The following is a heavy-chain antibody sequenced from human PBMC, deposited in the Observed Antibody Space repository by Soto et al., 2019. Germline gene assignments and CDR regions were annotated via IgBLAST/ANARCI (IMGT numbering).Heavy chain of an antibody. CDR3: ASKGGVGVVVPAAEFDY. V-gene: IGHV4-38-2*02. Sequence: SETLSLTCTVSGYSISSGYYWGWIRQPPGKGLEWIGSIYHSGSTYYNPSLKSRVTISVDTSKNQFSLKLSSVPAADTAVYYCASKGGVGVVVPAAEFDYWGQGTLVTVSS. CDR1: GYSISSGYY. CDR2: IYHSGST. J-gene: IGHJ4*02. D-gene: IGHD2-2*01.